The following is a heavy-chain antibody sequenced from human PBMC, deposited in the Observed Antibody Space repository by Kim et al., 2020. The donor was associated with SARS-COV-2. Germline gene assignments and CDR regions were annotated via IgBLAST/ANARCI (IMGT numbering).Heavy chain of an antibody. Sequence: GGSLRLSCAASGFTSRNYALHWVRQAPGKGPEWVSVISYDGTNKYYADSVKGRFTISRDNSKDTLYLHINSLRTDDTALYYCATDLALGLASRYFYGMDVWGKGTPVTVSS. CDR3: ATDLALGLASRYFYGMDV. J-gene: IGHJ6*04. CDR2: ISYDGTNK. CDR1: GFTSRNYA. D-gene: IGHD6-19*01. V-gene: IGHV3-30-3*01.